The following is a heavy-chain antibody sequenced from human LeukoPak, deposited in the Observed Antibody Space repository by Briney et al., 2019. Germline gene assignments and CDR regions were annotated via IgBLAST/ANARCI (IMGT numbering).Heavy chain of an antibody. J-gene: IGHJ5*02. Sequence: ASVKVSCKASGYTFTSYYMHWVRQAPGQGLEWMGIINPSGGSTSYAQKFQGRVTLTRDTSTSTVYMELSSLRSEDTAVYYCADGHTKGDWFDPWGQGTLVTVSS. D-gene: IGHD2-8*01. CDR2: INPSGGST. CDR3: ADGHTKGDWFDP. CDR1: GYTFTSYY. V-gene: IGHV1-46*01.